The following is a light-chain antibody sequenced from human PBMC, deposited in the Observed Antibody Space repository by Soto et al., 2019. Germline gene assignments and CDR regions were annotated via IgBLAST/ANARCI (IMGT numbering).Light chain of an antibody. CDR3: QQYSDSPPT. Sequence: EIVLTQSPATLSLSPGERATLSCRASQSISSWLAWYQQKPGQAPRRVIYDASNRATGIPARFSGSGSGTDFTLTISSLEPEDFVMYYCQQYSDSPPTFGQGTKVDIK. V-gene: IGKV3-11*01. CDR1: QSISSW. CDR2: DAS. J-gene: IGKJ1*01.